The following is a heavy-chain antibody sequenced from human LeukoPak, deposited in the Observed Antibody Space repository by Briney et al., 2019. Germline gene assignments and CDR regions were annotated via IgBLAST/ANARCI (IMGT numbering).Heavy chain of an antibody. CDR1: GYTFTSYG. V-gene: IGHV1-18*01. D-gene: IGHD2-2*01. Sequence: GASVKVSCKASGYTFTSYGISWVRQAPGQGLEWMGWISAYNGNTNYAQKLQGRVTMTTDTSTSTAYMELRSLRSDDTAVYYCARAPIVVVPAAIAYYYYGMDVWGQGTTVTVSS. J-gene: IGHJ6*02. CDR2: ISAYNGNT. CDR3: ARAPIVVVPAAIAYYYYGMDV.